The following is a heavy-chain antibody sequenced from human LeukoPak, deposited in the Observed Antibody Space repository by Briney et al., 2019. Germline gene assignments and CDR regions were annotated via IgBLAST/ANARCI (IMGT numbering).Heavy chain of an antibody. J-gene: IGHJ3*01. Sequence: PGGSLRLSCIASGFTFSGYWMSWVRQAPGKGLEWVATIKRDGREKKYVDSVKDRFTISRDNAKNSLSLQMSGLRSEETAVYYCARVRLDDNSFYRSLDLWGHGTMVTVSS. V-gene: IGHV3-7*01. CDR3: ARVRLDDNSFYRSLDL. D-gene: IGHD3-22*01. CDR1: GFTFSGYW. CDR2: IKRDGREK.